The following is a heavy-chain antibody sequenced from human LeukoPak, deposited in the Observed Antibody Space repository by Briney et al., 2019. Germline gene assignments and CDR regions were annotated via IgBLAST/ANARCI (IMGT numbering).Heavy chain of an antibody. V-gene: IGHV3-64*01. CDR3: AKRVTDY. CDR2: ISSNGGST. J-gene: IGHJ4*02. CDR1: GFTFSSYA. Sequence: QPGGSLRLSCAASGFTFSSYAMHWVRQAPGKGLEYVSAISSNGGSTYYANSVKGRFTISRDNSKNTLYLQMNSLRAEDTAVYYCAKRVTDYWGQGTLVTVSS. D-gene: IGHD2-21*02.